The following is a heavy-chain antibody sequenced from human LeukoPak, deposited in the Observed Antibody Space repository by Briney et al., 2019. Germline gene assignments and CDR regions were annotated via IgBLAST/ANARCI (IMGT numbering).Heavy chain of an antibody. Sequence: GGSLRLSCAASGFTFSSYAMHWVRQAPGKGLEWVAVISYDGSNKYYADSVKGRFTISRDNSKNTLYLQMNSLRAEDTAVYYCARVPPYCYGMDVWGQGTTVTVSS. CDR3: ARVPPYCYGMDV. CDR2: ISYDGSNK. J-gene: IGHJ6*02. CDR1: GFTFSSYA. V-gene: IGHV3-30-3*01.